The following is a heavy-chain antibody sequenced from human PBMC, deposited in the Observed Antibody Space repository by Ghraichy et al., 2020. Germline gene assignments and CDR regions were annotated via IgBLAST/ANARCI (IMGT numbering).Heavy chain of an antibody. CDR1: GGSFSGYY. D-gene: IGHD6-19*01. CDR3: ARGGSGWSPGVDY. V-gene: IGHV4-34*01. J-gene: IGHJ4*02. Sequence: TLSLTCAVYGGSFSGYYWIWIRQPPGKGLEWIGEINHSESTNYNPSLKSRVTISVDTSKNQFSLNLNSVTAVDTAVYYCARGGSGWSPGVDYWGQGTLVTVSS. CDR2: INHSEST.